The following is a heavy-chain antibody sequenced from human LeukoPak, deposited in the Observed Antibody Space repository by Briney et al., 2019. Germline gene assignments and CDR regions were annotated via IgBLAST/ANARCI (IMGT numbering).Heavy chain of an antibody. J-gene: IGHJ5*02. D-gene: IGHD5-24*01. V-gene: IGHV4-59*01. CDR2: IYYSRST. Sequence: SETLSLTCTVSGGSISSYYWSWIRQPPGKGLEWIGYIYYSRSTNYNPSLKSRVTISVDTSKNQFSLKLSSVTAADTAVYYCARVQRRNWFDPWGQGTLVTVSS. CDR3: ARVQRRNWFDP. CDR1: GGSISSYY.